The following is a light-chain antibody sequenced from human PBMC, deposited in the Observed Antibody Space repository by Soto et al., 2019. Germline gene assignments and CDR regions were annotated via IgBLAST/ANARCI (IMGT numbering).Light chain of an antibody. CDR2: HAY. Sequence: DIPMTQSPSALSASVGDRVTLTCRASQSISSWLAWYQQKPGKAPKLLIYHAYSLESGVTSRFSGSESGTEFTLTINSLQPDDFATYYCQQYNSYPWTFGQGTKVEIK. CDR3: QQYNSYPWT. CDR1: QSISSW. J-gene: IGKJ1*01. V-gene: IGKV1-5*01.